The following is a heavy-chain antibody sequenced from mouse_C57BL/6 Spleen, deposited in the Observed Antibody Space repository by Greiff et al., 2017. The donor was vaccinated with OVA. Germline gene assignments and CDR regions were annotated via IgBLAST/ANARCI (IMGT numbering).Heavy chain of an antibody. CDR3: TRYGNYGFDY. Sequence: EVMLVESGGGLVQPGGSMKLSCAASGFTFSDAWMDWVRQSPEKGLEWVAEIRNKANNHATYYAESVKGRFTISRDDSKSSVYLQMNSLRAEDTGIYYCTRYGNYGFDYWGQGTTLTVSS. D-gene: IGHD2-1*01. J-gene: IGHJ2*01. CDR1: GFTFSDAW. CDR2: IRNKANNHAT. V-gene: IGHV6-6*01.